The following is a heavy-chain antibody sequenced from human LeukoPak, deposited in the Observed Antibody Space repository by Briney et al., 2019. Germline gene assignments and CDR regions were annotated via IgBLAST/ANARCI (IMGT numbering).Heavy chain of an antibody. J-gene: IGHJ4*02. Sequence: GGSLRLSCAASGFTFSSYGMHWVRQAPGKGLEWVAVISYDGSNKYYADSVKGRFTISRDNTADTLSLQMSRLRAEDTAVYYCVKEISEANYFDFWGQGTLVPVSS. CDR3: VKEISEANYFDF. V-gene: IGHV3-30*18. CDR1: GFTFSSYG. CDR2: ISYDGSNK.